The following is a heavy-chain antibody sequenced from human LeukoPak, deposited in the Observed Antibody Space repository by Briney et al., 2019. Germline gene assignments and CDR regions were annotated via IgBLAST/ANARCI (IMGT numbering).Heavy chain of an antibody. J-gene: IGHJ4*02. CDR1: GFTFSSYA. CDR2: ISGSGGST. CDR3: AGQGGQGPYYDFWSGYYPPAHFDY. Sequence: PGGSLRLSCAASGFTFSSYAMSWVRQAPGKGLEWVSAISGSGGSTYYADSVKGRFTISRDNSKNTLCLQMNNLRAEDTAVYYCAGQGGQGPYYDFWSGYYPPAHFDYWGQGTLVTVSS. D-gene: IGHD3-3*01. V-gene: IGHV3-23*01.